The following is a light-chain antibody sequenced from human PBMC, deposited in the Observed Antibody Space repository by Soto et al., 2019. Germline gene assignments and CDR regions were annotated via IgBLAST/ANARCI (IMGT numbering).Light chain of an antibody. CDR3: QQYNIWPPFS. CDR2: GAS. J-gene: IGKJ4*01. Sequence: EIVMTQSPATLSVSPGERATLSCRASQSVSSNLVWYQQKPGQAPRLLIYGASTRATGIPARFIGSGSGTKITLTISGLQYEEFAVYYCQQYNIWPPFSFRGGTKVELK. V-gene: IGKV3-15*01. CDR1: QSVSSN.